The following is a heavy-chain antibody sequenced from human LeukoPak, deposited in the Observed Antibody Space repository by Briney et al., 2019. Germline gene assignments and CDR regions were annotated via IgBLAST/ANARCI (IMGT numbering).Heavy chain of an antibody. CDR3: ARSMTSAFYFDI. V-gene: IGHV3-48*01. CDR1: SLSGFG. CDR2: ISATGSPI. Sequence: GGSLRLSCSFSLSGFGLTWVRQAPGKGREWVSYISATGSPIYYSDSVKGRFTISRDNAKNSLYLQMDSLGAEDTAVYYCARSMTSAFYFDIWGRGTLVTVSS. J-gene: IGHJ4*02. D-gene: IGHD2-21*02.